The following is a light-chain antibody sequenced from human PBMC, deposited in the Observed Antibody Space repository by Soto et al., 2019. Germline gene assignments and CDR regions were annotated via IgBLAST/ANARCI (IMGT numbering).Light chain of an antibody. J-gene: IGKJ4*01. CDR1: QSVSSSY. CDR3: QQYGSSLEVT. V-gene: IGKV3-20*01. Sequence: EIVLTQSPGTLSLSPGERATLSCRASQSVSSSYLAWYQQKPGQAPRLLIYAASSRATGIPDRFSGSGSGTDFTLTISRLEPEDFAVYYCQQYGSSLEVTFGGGTKVEIK. CDR2: AAS.